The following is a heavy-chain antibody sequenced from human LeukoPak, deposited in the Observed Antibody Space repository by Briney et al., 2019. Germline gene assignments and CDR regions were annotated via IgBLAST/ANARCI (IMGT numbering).Heavy chain of an antibody. D-gene: IGHD3-9*01. CDR3: AKDQTYYDILTGYQPPGY. CDR1: GFPFSSYA. Sequence: GSLRLSCAASGFPFSSYAMSWVRQAPGKGLEWVSAISGSGGSTYYADSVKGRLTISRDNSKNTLYLQMNSLRAEGTAVYYCAKDQTYYDILTGYQPPGYWGQGTLVTVSS. V-gene: IGHV3-23*01. CDR2: ISGSGGST. J-gene: IGHJ4*02.